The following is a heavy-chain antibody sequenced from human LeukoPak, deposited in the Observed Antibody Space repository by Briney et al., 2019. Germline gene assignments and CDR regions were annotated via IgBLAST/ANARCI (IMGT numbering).Heavy chain of an antibody. CDR1: GGSLSGYY. V-gene: IGHV4-34*01. J-gene: IGHJ4*02. CDR2: INHSGST. D-gene: IGHD2-2*01. CDR3: ARADSADCSSTSCRTGRQNDY. Sequence: ETLSLTCAVYGGSLSGYYWSWIRQPPGKGLEWIGEINHSGSTNYNPSLKSRVTISVDTSKNQFSLKLSSVTAADTAVYYCARADSADCSSTSCRTGRQNDYWGQGTLVTVSS.